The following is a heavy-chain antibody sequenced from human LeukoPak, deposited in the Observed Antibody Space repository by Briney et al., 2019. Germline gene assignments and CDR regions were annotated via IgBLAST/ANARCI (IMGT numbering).Heavy chain of an antibody. CDR3: ARAKKGPMGLERRNHLDY. CDR1: GGTFSSYA. CDR2: ISAYNGNT. D-gene: IGHD1-1*01. V-gene: IGHV1-18*01. J-gene: IGHJ4*02. Sequence: ASVKVSCKASGGTFSSYAISWVRQAPGQGLEWMGWISAYNGNTNYAQKLQGRVTMTTDTSTSTAYMELRSLRSDDTAVYYCARAKKGPMGLERRNHLDYWGQGTLVTVSS.